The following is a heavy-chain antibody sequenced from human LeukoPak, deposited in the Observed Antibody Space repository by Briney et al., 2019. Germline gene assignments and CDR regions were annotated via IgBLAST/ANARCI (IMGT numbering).Heavy chain of an antibody. V-gene: IGHV4-34*01. D-gene: IGHD3-3*01. Sequence: PSETLSLTCAVYGGSFSGYYWSWIRQPPGKGLEWIGEINHSGSTNYNPPLKSRVTLSVDTSKNQFSLKLSSVTAADTAVYYCARRHYDFWSGSPQPYDYWGQGTLVTVSS. CDR3: ARRHYDFWSGSPQPYDY. CDR1: GGSFSGYY. CDR2: INHSGST. J-gene: IGHJ4*02.